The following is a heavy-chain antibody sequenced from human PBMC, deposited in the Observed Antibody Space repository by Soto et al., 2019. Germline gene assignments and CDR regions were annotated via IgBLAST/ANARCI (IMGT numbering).Heavy chain of an antibody. CDR2: ISYDGINK. V-gene: IGHV3-30-3*01. J-gene: IGHJ6*02. Sequence: PGGSLRLSCAASGFSFNSYVLHWVRQAPGKGLEWLALISYDGINKYYADSVRGRFTISRDNSKNALYLQMNTLTDEDTAVYFCARDQRAFWSANSFYHGMDLWGQGTTVTVSS. CDR3: ARDQRAFWSANSFYHGMDL. D-gene: IGHD3-3*01. CDR1: GFSFNSYV.